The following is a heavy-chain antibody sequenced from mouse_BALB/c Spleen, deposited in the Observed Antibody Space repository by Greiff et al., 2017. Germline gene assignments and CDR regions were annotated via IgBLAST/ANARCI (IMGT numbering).Heavy chain of an antibody. CDR3: ARSWLLRYYAMDY. V-gene: IGHV1-4*01. D-gene: IGHD2-3*01. CDR1: GYTFTSYT. CDR2: INPSSGYT. J-gene: IGHJ4*01. Sequence: VQLHQSGAELARPGASVKMSCKASGYTFTSYTMHWVKQRPGQGLEWIGYINPSSGYTNYNQKFKDKATLTADKSSSTAYMQLSSLTSEDSAVYYCARSWLLRYYAMDYWGQGTSVTVSS.